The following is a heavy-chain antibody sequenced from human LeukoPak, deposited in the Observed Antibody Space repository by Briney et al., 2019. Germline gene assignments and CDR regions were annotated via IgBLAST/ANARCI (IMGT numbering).Heavy chain of an antibody. Sequence: HAGGSLRLSCAASGFTFSSYWMSWVRQAPGKGLEWVSVIYSGGSTYYADSVKGRFTISRDNSKNTLYLQMNSLRAEDTAVYYCARDTRGYSGYDYTGVFYYWGQGTLVTVSS. V-gene: IGHV3-53*01. CDR1: GFTFSSYW. D-gene: IGHD5-12*01. J-gene: IGHJ4*02. CDR3: ARDTRGYSGYDYTGVFYY. CDR2: IYSGGST.